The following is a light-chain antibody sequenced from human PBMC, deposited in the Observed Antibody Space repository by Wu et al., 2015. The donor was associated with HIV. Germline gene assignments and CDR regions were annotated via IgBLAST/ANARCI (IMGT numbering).Light chain of an antibody. CDR1: QSVSSSY. CDR2: GAS. V-gene: IGKV3-20*01. Sequence: EIVLTQSPDTLSLSPGERAILSCRASQSVSSSYLLWFQHKPGRSPNLLIYGASTRATGIPDRFSGSGSGTDLTLTISRLEPEGFAVSYCQQYGNSPPVTFGGGTTVEVE. J-gene: IGKJ4*01. CDR3: QQYGNSPPVT.